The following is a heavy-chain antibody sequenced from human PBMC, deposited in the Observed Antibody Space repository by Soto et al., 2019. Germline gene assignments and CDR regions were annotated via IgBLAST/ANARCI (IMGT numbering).Heavy chain of an antibody. CDR1: GFTFSSHG. CDR2: LSSSVTDE. V-gene: IGHV3-30*03. D-gene: IGHD4-17*01. CDR3: ARVTVTTGYFYAMAV. J-gene: IGHJ6*02. Sequence: ESGGGVVQPGRYLRLSCAASGFTFSSHGMHWIRQAPGKGLEWVAVLSSSVTDEYYADSVKGRFTISRDGSKNTLYLQMNSLRPEDTGVYYCARVTVTTGYFYAMAVWGQGTTVTVSS.